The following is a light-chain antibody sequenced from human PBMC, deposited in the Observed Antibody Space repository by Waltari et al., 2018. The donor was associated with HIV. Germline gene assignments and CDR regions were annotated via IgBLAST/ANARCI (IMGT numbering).Light chain of an antibody. J-gene: IGLJ3*02. CDR1: SSNIGADNH. CDR3: HSYDSSLDGWV. CDR2: GYN. Sequence: QSVLTQPPSVSGAPGQRVTISCPGSSSNIGADNHVNWYQQLPGTAPKLLIYGYNNRPSGVPDRFSGSKSGTSASLAITGLQAEDEADYYCHSYDSSLDGWVFGGGTKLTVL. V-gene: IGLV1-40*01.